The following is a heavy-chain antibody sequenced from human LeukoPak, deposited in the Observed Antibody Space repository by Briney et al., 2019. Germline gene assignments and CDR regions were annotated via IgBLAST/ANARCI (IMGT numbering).Heavy chain of an antibody. D-gene: IGHD1-7*01. V-gene: IGHV3-7*01. CDR3: ARELTGTTDYYYYMDV. J-gene: IGHJ6*03. CDR2: IKQDGSEK. CDR1: GFTFSSYW. Sequence: GGSLRLSCAASGFTFSSYWMSWVRQAPGKGLEWVANIKQDGSEKYYVDSVKGRFTISRDDAKNSLYLQMNSLRAGDTAVYYCARELTGTTDYYYYMDVWGKGTTVTVSS.